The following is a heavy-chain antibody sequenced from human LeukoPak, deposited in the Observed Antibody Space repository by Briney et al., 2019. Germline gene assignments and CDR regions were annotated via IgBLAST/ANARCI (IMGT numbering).Heavy chain of an antibody. CDR2: IYYSGST. J-gene: IGHJ4*02. CDR1: GGSLSSYY. V-gene: IGHV4-59*01. Sequence: PSETLSLTCTVSGGSLSSYYWSWIRQPPGKGLEWIGYIYYSGSTNYNPSLKSRVTISVDTSKNQFSLKLSSVTAAGTAVYYCARGKLRYFDWLPLPDYWGQGTLVTVSS. D-gene: IGHD3-9*01. CDR3: ARGKLRYFDWLPLPDY.